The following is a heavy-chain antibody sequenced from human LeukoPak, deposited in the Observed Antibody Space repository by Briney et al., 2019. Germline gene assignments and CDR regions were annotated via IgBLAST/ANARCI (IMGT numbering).Heavy chain of an antibody. Sequence: GGSLRLSCAASGFTFDDYAMHWVRQAPGKGLEWVSGISWNSGSIGYADSVKGRFTISRDNAKNSLYLQMNSLRAEDTALYYCAKGIKVRGVMWDDAFDIWGQGTMVTVSS. V-gene: IGHV3-9*01. CDR3: AKGIKVRGVMWDDAFDI. D-gene: IGHD3-10*01. J-gene: IGHJ3*02. CDR1: GFTFDDYA. CDR2: ISWNSGSI.